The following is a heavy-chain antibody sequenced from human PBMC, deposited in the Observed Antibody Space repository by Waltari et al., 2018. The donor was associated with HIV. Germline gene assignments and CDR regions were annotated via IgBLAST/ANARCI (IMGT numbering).Heavy chain of an antibody. V-gene: IGHV4-39*01. Sequence: QMQLQDSGPGLVKPSETLSLTCTVPVGSLTTTSYNWGWFRQPPGTALEWIASIYFSGTSFYNPPRKPRGSISVDTSKNQFARKLTSVTAADTAVYYCASSRRSHYDRGYFDYWSQGTLVTGSS. J-gene: IGHJ4*02. CDR2: IYFSGTS. D-gene: IGHD1-26*01. CDR3: ASSRRSHYDRGYFDY. CDR1: VGSLTTTSYN.